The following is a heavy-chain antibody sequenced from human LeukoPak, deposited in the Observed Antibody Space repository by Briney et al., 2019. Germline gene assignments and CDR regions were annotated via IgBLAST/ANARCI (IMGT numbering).Heavy chain of an antibody. Sequence: SETLSLTCAVSGGSLSPHYWSWIRRPLGKGLEWIGEINNRGTTNYSPSLRGRATISVDTSKNQFSLRLTSVTAADTAMYYCARVPLWWLTPVDFWGQGTLASVSS. V-gene: IGHV4-34*01. D-gene: IGHD5-12*01. J-gene: IGHJ4*02. CDR2: INNRGTT. CDR1: GGSLSPHY. CDR3: ARVPLWWLTPVDF.